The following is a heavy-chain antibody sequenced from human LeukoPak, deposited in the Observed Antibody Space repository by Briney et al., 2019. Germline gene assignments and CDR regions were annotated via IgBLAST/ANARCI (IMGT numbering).Heavy chain of an antibody. J-gene: IGHJ4*02. CDR1: GFDFSSNW. D-gene: IGHD3-3*01. V-gene: IGHV3-74*01. CDR2: IKGDGIST. Sequence: GGSLRLSCEASGFDFSSNWMHWVRHAPGQGLVWVSRIKGDGISTNYADSVKGRFTISRDIAKNTLYLQMNSLRAEDTGVYYCAKDHYWSIDYWGQGTLVTVSS. CDR3: AKDHYWSIDY.